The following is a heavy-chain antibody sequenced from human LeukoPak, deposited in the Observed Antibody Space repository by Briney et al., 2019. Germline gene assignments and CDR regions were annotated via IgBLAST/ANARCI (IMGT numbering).Heavy chain of an antibody. CDR2: INAGNGNT. D-gene: IGHD2-15*01. Sequence: ASVKVSCKASGYTFTSYAMHWVRQAPGQRLEWMGWINAGNGNTKYSQKFQGRVTITRDTSASTACIELSSLRSEDTAVYYCARVLRAAANLFGYWGQGTLVTVSS. V-gene: IGHV1-3*01. CDR3: ARVLRAAANLFGY. CDR1: GYTFTSYA. J-gene: IGHJ4*02.